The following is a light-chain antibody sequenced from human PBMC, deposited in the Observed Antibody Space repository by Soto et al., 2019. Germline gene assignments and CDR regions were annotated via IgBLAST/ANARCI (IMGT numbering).Light chain of an antibody. V-gene: IGKV3-20*01. Sequence: EIVLTQSPGPLSLSPGERATLSCRSSQSVSSTYLAWYQQKPGQAPRLLIYGTSSRATGIPDRFSGSGSGTDFTLTISRLEPEDVAVYYCQQYGRSTGAFGQGTKVDIK. J-gene: IGKJ1*01. CDR2: GTS. CDR3: QQYGRSTGA. CDR1: QSVSSTY.